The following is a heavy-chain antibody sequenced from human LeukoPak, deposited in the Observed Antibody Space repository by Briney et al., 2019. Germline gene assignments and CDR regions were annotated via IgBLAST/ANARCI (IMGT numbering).Heavy chain of an antibody. V-gene: IGHV3-30*18. Sequence: QPGRSLRLSCAASGFTFSRYGMHWVRQTPGKGLEWVALISYDGNNKYYADSVKGRFTISRDNSKKTLYLQMNSLRFEDTAVYYCVKEAGFIGDVFYNYLVHWGQGTLVIVSS. CDR1: GFTFSRYG. CDR2: ISYDGNNK. D-gene: IGHD2-21*01. J-gene: IGHJ4*02. CDR3: VKEAGFIGDVFYNYLVH.